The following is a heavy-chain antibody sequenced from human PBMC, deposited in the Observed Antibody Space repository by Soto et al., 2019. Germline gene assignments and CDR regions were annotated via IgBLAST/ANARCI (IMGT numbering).Heavy chain of an antibody. J-gene: IGHJ6*02. CDR1: GYTFTSYY. CDR3: AREAAAGLYFYYYGMDA. CDR2: INPSGGST. D-gene: IGHD6-13*01. Sequence: QVQLVQSGAEVKKPGASVKVSCKASGYTFTSYYMHWVRQAPGQGLEWMGIINPSGGSTSYAQKFQGGVSITRDTSTSTVYMELGSLLSEDTAVYYCAREAAAGLYFYYYGMDAWGQGTTVTVSS. V-gene: IGHV1-46*01.